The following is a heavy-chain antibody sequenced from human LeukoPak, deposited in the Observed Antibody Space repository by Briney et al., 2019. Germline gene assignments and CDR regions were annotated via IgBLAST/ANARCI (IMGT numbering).Heavy chain of an antibody. CDR2: INPNSGGT. CDR1: GYTFTGYY. J-gene: IGHJ3*02. CDR3: ASTRGTYYDSSGYVAFDI. V-gene: IGHV1-2*02. Sequence: GASVKVSCKASGYTFTGYYMHWVRQAPGQGLEWMGWINPNSGGTNYAQKFQGRVTMTRDTSISTAYMELSGLRSDDTAVYYCASTRGTYYDSSGYVAFDIWGQGTMVTVSS. D-gene: IGHD3-22*01.